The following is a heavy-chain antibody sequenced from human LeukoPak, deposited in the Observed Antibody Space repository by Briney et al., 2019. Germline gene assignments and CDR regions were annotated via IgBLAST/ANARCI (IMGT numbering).Heavy chain of an antibody. CDR1: GFAFSNYW. J-gene: IGHJ4*02. CDR3: VKRISDY. V-gene: IGHV3-7*01. Sequence: GGSLRLSCAASGFAFSNYWMSWVRQAPGKGLEWVANIKQDGSEKYYVDFVKGRFTISRDNAKNSLYLQMNSLRAEDTAVYYCVKRISDYWGQGTLVTVSS. D-gene: IGHD1-1*01. CDR2: IKQDGSEK.